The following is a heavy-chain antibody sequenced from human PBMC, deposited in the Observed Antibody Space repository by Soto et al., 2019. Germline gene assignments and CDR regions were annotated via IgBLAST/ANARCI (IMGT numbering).Heavy chain of an antibody. CDR2: IYYSGST. V-gene: IGHV4-59*01. D-gene: IGHD3-9*01. Sequence: PSETLSLTCTVSGGSISSYYWSWIRQPPGKGLEWIGYIYYSGSTNYNPSLKSRVTISVDTSKNQFSLKLSSVTAADTAVYYCALYYDILTGYPGGMDVWGQGTTVTVSS. J-gene: IGHJ6*02. CDR3: ALYYDILTGYPGGMDV. CDR1: GGSISSYY.